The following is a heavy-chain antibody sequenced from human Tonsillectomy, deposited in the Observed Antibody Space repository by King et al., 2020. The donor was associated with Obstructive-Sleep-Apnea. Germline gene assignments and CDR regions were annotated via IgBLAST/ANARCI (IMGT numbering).Heavy chain of an antibody. Sequence: VQLVESGGGLVKPGGSLRLSCAASVFTFSSYSMNWVRQAPGKGLEWVSSISRSSSYMYYADSMKGRFTISRDNAKNSLYLQMNSLRAEDTAVYYCARDNAQGFSYDYGRGFDYWGQGTLVTVSS. CDR3: ARDNAQGFSYDYGRGFDY. V-gene: IGHV3-21*01. D-gene: IGHD3-16*01. J-gene: IGHJ4*02. CDR1: VFTFSSYS. CDR2: ISRSSSYM.